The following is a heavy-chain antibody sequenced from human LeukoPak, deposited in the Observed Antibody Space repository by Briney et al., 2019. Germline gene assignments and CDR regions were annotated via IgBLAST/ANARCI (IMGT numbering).Heavy chain of an antibody. Sequence: PGGSLRLSCAASGFTVSSNYMSWVRQAPGKGLEWVAVISYDGSNKYYADSVKGRFTISRDNSKNTLYLQMNSLRAEDTAVYYCARDCREGRGYNYGYPDYWGQGTLVTVSS. J-gene: IGHJ4*02. V-gene: IGHV3-30*03. D-gene: IGHD5-18*01. CDR2: ISYDGSNK. CDR3: ARDCREGRGYNYGYPDY. CDR1: GFTVSSNY.